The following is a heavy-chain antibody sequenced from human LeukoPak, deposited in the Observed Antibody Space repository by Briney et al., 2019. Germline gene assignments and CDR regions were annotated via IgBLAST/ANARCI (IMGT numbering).Heavy chain of an antibody. CDR3: ARGSSGRFDY. CDR2: IYYSGST. D-gene: IGHD6-19*01. CDR1: GGSLSSYY. V-gene: IGHV4-59*01. Sequence: PSETLSLTCTVSGGSLSSYYWSWIRQPPGKGLEWIGYIYYSGSTNYNPSLKSRVTISVDTSKNQFSLKLSSVTAADTAVYYCARGSSGRFDYWGQGTLVTVSS. J-gene: IGHJ4*02.